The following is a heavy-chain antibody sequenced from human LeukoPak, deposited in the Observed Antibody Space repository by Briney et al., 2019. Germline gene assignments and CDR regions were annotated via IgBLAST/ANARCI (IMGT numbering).Heavy chain of an antibody. Sequence: PSQTLSLTCSVSGVSISSDSYYWSWIRQPAGKGLEWIGRIYTSGSTNYNPSLRSRVTISVDTPKNQFSLKLSAVTAADTAVYYCARNGTSSYFDYWGQGTRVTVSS. CDR1: GVSISSDSYY. D-gene: IGHD2-2*01. J-gene: IGHJ4*02. CDR3: ARNGTSSYFDY. V-gene: IGHV4-61*02. CDR2: IYTSGST.